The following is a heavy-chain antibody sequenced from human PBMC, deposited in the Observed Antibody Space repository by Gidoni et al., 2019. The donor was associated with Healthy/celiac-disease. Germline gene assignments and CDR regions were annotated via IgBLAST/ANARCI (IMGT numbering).Heavy chain of an antibody. D-gene: IGHD2-21*02. CDR1: GFTFRRYW. CDR3: ARDQPPAYCGGDCTNAFDI. CDR2: IKQDGSEK. J-gene: IGHJ3*02. Sequence: EVQLVESGGGLVQPGGSLRHSCAASGFTFRRYWMSWVRQAPGKGLEWVANIKQDGSEKYYVDSVKGRFTISRDNAKNSLYLQMNSLRAEDTAVYYCARDQPPAYCGGDCTNAFDIWGQGTMVTVSS. V-gene: IGHV3-7*01.